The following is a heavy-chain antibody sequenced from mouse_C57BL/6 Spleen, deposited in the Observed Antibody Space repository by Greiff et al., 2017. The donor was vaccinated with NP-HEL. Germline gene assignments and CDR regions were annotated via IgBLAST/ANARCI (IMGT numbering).Heavy chain of an antibody. Sequence: QVQLQQSGAELVRPGASVKLSCKASGYTFTDYYINWVKQRPGQGLEWIARIYPGSGNTYYNEKFKGKATLTAEKSSSTAYMQLSSLTSEDSAVYFCAKDGSGYGAMDYWGQGTSVTVSS. CDR1: GYTFTDYY. J-gene: IGHJ4*01. CDR2: IYPGSGNT. CDR3: AKDGSGYGAMDY. D-gene: IGHD3-2*02. V-gene: IGHV1-76*01.